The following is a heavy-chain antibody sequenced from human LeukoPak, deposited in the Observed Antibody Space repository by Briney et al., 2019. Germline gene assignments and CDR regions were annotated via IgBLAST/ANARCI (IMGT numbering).Heavy chain of an antibody. CDR1: GYTFTGYY. D-gene: IGHD6-19*01. J-gene: IGHJ6*03. CDR2: INPNSGGT. V-gene: IGHV1-2*02. CDR3: ARGDSSGWYFNYYYYMDV. Sequence: ASVKVSCKASGYTFTGYYMHWVRQAPGRGLEWMGWINPNSGGTNYAQKFQGRVTMTRDTSISTAYMELSRLRSDDTAVYYCARGDSSGWYFNYYYYMDVWGKGTTVTVSS.